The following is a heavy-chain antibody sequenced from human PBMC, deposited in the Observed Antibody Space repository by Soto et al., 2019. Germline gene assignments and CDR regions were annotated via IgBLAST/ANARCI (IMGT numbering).Heavy chain of an antibody. CDR2: ISYDGNNK. D-gene: IGHD2-8*02. J-gene: IGHJ4*02. CDR3: TREAPGGSIDY. Sequence: PGGSLRLSCAASGFTFSSHAMHWVRQAPDKGLEWVAVISYDGNNKYYTDSVKGRFTISRDNSRNTLYLQMNSLRADDTALYYCTREAPGGSIDYWGQGTLVTVSS. CDR1: GFTFSSHA. V-gene: IGHV3-30*04.